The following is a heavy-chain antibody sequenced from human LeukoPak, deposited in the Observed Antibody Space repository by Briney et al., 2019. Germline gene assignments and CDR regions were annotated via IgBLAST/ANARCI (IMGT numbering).Heavy chain of an antibody. CDR3: GKHDSRFEY. Sequence: GGSLRLSCAASGFIISTYGMRWVLQAPGKGLEWVAFIRPGGSDKYYAGSVKGRFTISRDNSKNILYLQMNSLRAEDTAVYYCGKHDSRFEYWGQGTLVTVSS. J-gene: IGHJ4*02. CDR1: GFIISTYG. CDR2: IRPGGSDK. D-gene: IGHD6-13*01. V-gene: IGHV3-30*02.